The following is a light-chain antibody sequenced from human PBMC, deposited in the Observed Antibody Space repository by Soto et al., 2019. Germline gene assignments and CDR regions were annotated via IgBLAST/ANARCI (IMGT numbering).Light chain of an antibody. V-gene: IGLV1-40*01. Sequence: QSVLTQPPSVSGAPGQRVTISCTGSSSNIGAGYDVHWYQQLPGTAPKLFIYGNSNRPSGVPERISGSKSGTSASLSITGLQVEDEADYYCQSYDSSLSAYVFGDGTKLTVL. CDR1: SSNIGAGYD. CDR3: QSYDSSLSAYV. CDR2: GNS. J-gene: IGLJ1*01.